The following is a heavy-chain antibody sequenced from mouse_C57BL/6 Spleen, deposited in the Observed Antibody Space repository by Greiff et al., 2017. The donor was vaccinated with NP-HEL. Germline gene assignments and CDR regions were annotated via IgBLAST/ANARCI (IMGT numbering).Heavy chain of an antibody. CDR3: ARGATGLFAY. CDR2: INPNNGGT. D-gene: IGHD4-1*02. J-gene: IGHJ3*01. V-gene: IGHV1-26*01. CDR1: GYTFTDYY. Sequence: EVQLQQSGPELVKPGASVKISCKASGYTFTDYYMNWVKQSHGKSLEWIGDINPNNGGTSYNQKFKGKATLTVDKSSSTAYMELRSLTSEDSAVYYCARGATGLFAYWGQGTLVTVSA.